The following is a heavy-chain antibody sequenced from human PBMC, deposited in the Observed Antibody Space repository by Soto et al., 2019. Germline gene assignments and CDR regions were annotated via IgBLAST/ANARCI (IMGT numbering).Heavy chain of an antibody. CDR2: IFHPGTT. CDR3: ANGRHRSSTSFKLVHALGI. CDR1: GDSIIGIYN. J-gene: IGHJ3*02. Sequence: SETLSLTCAVSGDSIIGIYNWAWIRKSPGRGLARNASIFHPGTTYDTPSLESRGTISVDTSKNQFSLRLSSVTAADTAVDYLANGRHRSSTSFKLVHALGIWGQGTMVTVSS. V-gene: IGHV4-38-2*01. D-gene: IGHD2-2*01.